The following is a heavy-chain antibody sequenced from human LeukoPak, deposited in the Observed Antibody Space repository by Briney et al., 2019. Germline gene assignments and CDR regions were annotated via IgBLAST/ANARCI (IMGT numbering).Heavy chain of an antibody. Sequence: ASVKVSCKASGDTFTSYYMHWVRQAPGQGLEWMGIINPSGGSTSYAQKFQGRVTMTRDMSTSTVYMELSSLRSEDTAVYYCARGTKAAAEDYWGQGTLVTVSS. V-gene: IGHV1-46*01. CDR1: GDTFTSYY. CDR2: INPSGGST. D-gene: IGHD6-13*01. CDR3: ARGTKAAAEDY. J-gene: IGHJ4*02.